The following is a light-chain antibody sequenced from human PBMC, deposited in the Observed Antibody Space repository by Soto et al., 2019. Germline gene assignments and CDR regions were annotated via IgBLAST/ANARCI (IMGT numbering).Light chain of an antibody. CDR3: SSYSSTSTPWV. J-gene: IGLJ3*02. Sequence: QSALTQPASVSGSPGQSITISCTGTSSDIGGFNYVSWYQHHPGKAPKLIIYEVSDRPSGVSNRFSGSKSGSTASLTISGLQAEDEADYYCSSYSSTSTPWVFGGGTKLTVL. CDR2: EVS. CDR1: SSDIGGFNY. V-gene: IGLV2-14*01.